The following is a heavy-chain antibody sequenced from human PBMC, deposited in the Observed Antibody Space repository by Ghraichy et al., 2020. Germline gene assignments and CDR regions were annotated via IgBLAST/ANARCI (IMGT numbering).Heavy chain of an antibody. V-gene: IGHV4-39*02. CDR1: GGSISSSSYY. CDR2: IYYSGST. J-gene: IGHJ5*01. CDR3: AREEAARSYNWFDP. D-gene: IGHD6-6*01. Sequence: SETLSLTCTVSGGSISSSSYYWGWIRQPPGKGLEWIGSIYYSGSTYYNPSLKSRVTISVDTSKNQFSLKLSSVTAADTAVYYCAREEAARSYNWFDPWGQGTLVTVSS.